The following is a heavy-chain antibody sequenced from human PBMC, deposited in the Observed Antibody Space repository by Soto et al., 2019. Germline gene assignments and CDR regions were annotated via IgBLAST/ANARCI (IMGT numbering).Heavy chain of an antibody. V-gene: IGHV1-3*01. CDR2: INPDNGNT. J-gene: IGHJ3*01. CDR3: ARDILPVGPRANDAFDV. Sequence: QVQLVQSGAEVRKPGASVNISCRASGFTFSDHLINWVRQVPGQSLEWMGWINPDNGNTKHSQTFQGRVTISRPSSASIVYVEVSDLTSEDTAVFYCARDILPVGPRANDAFDVWGQGTMVTVSS. CDR1: GFTFSDHL. D-gene: IGHD2-21*02.